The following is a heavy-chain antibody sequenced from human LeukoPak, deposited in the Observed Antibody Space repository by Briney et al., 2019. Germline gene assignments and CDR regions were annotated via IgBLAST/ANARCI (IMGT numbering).Heavy chain of an antibody. CDR2: IKQDGSEK. Sequence: GGSLRLSCAASGFTLSSYWMSWVRQAPGKGLEWVANIKQDGSEKYYVDSVKGRFTISRDNAKNSLYLQMNSLSAEDTAVYYCARENSGSYYDWYFDLWGRGTLVTVSS. CDR3: ARENSGSYYDWYFDL. CDR1: GFTLSSYW. D-gene: IGHD1-26*01. V-gene: IGHV3-7*01. J-gene: IGHJ2*01.